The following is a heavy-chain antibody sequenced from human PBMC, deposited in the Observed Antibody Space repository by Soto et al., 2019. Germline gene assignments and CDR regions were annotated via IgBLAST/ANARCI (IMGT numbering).Heavy chain of an antibody. J-gene: IGHJ4*02. V-gene: IGHV5-51*01. CDR2: IYPADPHT. D-gene: IGHD2-15*01. Sequence: GESLKISCKVSGYSFISYWIGWVRQTPGKGLEWMGRIYPADPHTRYSPSFQGQVTISVDKLSKSAFLHWGGLKASDSAIYYCARLSQHCPSPTWCFESWGQGALVTVSS. CDR1: GYSFISYW. CDR3: ARLSQHCPSPTWCFES.